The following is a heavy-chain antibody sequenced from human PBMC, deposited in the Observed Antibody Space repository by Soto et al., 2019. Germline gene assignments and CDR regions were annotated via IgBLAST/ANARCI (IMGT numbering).Heavy chain of an antibody. D-gene: IGHD6-13*01. CDR3: ARGSNGWYFTDY. V-gene: IGHV3-7*01. CDR1: GFTFSSYW. CDR2: IKQHGSEE. Sequence: TVGSLRLSCVASGFTFSSYWMNWVRQAPGKGLEWVANIKQHGSEENYVDSVKGRFTISRDNAKSSLYLQMDSLRAEDTAVYYCARGSNGWYFTDYWGQGTLVTVSS. J-gene: IGHJ4*02.